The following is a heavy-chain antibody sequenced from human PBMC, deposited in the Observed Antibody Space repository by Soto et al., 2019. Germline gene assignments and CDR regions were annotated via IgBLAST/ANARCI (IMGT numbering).Heavy chain of an antibody. V-gene: IGHV1-2*04. CDR2: INPNSGGT. D-gene: IGHD2-8*02. J-gene: IGHJ6*02. Sequence: ASVKVSCKASGYTFTGYYMHWVRQAPGQGLEWMGWINPNSGGTNYAQKFQGWVTMTRDTSISTAYMELSRLRSDDTAVYYCASYLVPGAQTSSYCDMDVLRQLHRITVSS. CDR3: ASYLVPGAQTSSYCDMDV. CDR1: GYTFTGYY.